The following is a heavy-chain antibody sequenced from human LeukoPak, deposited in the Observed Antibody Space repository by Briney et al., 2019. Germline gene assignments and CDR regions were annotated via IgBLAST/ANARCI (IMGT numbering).Heavy chain of an antibody. D-gene: IGHD3-3*01. CDR2: ISSSGSTI. CDR3: ARRKTSYDFWSGYSD. V-gene: IGHV3-11*04. J-gene: IGHJ4*02. Sequence: GGSLRLSCAASGFTFSYYYMSWIRLAPGKGLEWVSYISSSGSTIYYADSVKGRFTISRDNAKNSLYLQMNSLRAEDTAVYYCARRKTSYDFWSGYSDWGQGTLVTVSS. CDR1: GFTFSYYY.